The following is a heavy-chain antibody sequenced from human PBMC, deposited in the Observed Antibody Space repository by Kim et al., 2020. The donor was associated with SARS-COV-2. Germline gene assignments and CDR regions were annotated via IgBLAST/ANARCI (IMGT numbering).Heavy chain of an antibody. J-gene: IGHJ6*02. V-gene: IGHV3-7*03. Sequence: YVDSMKGRYTISRENAKNSPYRQMNSMRAEDTAVYYGAGGPKWARGMDVWGQGTTVTVSS. CDR3: AGGPKWARGMDV. D-gene: IGHD1-26*01.